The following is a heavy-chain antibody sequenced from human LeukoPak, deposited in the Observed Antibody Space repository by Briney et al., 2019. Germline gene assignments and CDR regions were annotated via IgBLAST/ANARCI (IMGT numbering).Heavy chain of an antibody. J-gene: IGHJ4*02. V-gene: IGHV3-30-3*01. Sequence: GGSLRLSCAASGFTFSSYAMHWVRQAPGKGLEWVAVISYDGSNKYYADSVKGRFTISRDNSKNTLYLQMNSLRAGDTAVYYCARDDYFDYWGQGTLVTVSS. CDR3: ARDDYFDY. CDR2: ISYDGSNK. CDR1: GFTFSSYA.